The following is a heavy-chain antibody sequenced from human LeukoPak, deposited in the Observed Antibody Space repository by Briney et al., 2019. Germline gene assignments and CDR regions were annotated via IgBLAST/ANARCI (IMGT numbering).Heavy chain of an antibody. CDR3: ARFRLTVTTYAHLDY. D-gene: IGHD4-17*01. Sequence: ISSSGSTIEYADSVKGRFTISRDNAKNSLYLQMNSLRAEDTAVYYCARFRLTVTTYAHLDYWGQGTLVTVSS. V-gene: IGHV3-11*01. CDR2: ISSSGSTI. J-gene: IGHJ4*02.